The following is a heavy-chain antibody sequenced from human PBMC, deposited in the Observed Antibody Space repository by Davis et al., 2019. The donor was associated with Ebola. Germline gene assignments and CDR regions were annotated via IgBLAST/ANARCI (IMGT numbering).Heavy chain of an antibody. D-gene: IGHD4-11*01. CDR3: ARDSDDYSFDY. V-gene: IGHV3-30*02. J-gene: IGHJ4*02. Sequence: AESLRLSCAVSGFTFTVFDMHRLRQAPGRGLEWVAFVRSHGSDDHYADSVKGRFTISRDNSKNTLYLQMNSLRPEDTAVYYCARDSDDYSFDYWGQGTLVTVSS. CDR1: GFTFTVFD. CDR2: VRSHGSDD.